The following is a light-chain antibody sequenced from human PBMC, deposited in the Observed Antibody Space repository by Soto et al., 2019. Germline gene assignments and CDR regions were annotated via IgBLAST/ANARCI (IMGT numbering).Light chain of an antibody. J-gene: IGLJ1*01. CDR2: EVS. Sequence: QSVLTQPASVSGSPGQSVTISCTGTSSDVGAYNYVSWYQQHPGKAPKLMIYEVSNRPPGVSNRFSGSKSGNTASLTISGLQAEDEADYYCNSYTGSSTRFVFGTGTKLTVL. CDR3: NSYTGSSTRFV. V-gene: IGLV2-14*01. CDR1: SSDVGAYNY.